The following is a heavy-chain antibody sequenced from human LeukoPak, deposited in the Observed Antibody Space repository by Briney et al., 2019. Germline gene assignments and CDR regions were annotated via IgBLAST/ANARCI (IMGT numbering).Heavy chain of an antibody. CDR2: MHYSGIS. J-gene: IGHJ4*02. V-gene: IGHV4-34*09. CDR1: GGSFSGYY. CDR3: TRAPTHYHGSGSYYGYFDY. Sequence: SETLSLTCTVYGGSFSGYYWSWIRQHPGKGLEWIGYMHYSGISNYNPSLKSRVTISVDTSKRQFSLNLSSVTAADTAVYYCTRAPTHYHGSGSYYGYFDYWGQGTLVTVSS. D-gene: IGHD3-10*01.